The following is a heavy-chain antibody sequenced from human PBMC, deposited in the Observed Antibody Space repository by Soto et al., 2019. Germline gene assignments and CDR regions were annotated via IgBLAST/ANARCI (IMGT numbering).Heavy chain of an antibody. D-gene: IGHD6-19*01. CDR2: ISGYNGNT. CDR1: GYTLSNYG. V-gene: IGHV1-18*01. Sequence: QVQLVQSGAEVKKPGASVTVSCKTSGYTLSNYGINWVRQAPGQGLEWMGWISGYNGNTNYAQTVQGRVTMTTDTSTGTVYMELRSLKSDDPAIYYCSRFIMVGGWFDPNYYHGMDVWGQGTTVTVSS. J-gene: IGHJ6*02. CDR3: SRFIMVGGWFDPNYYHGMDV.